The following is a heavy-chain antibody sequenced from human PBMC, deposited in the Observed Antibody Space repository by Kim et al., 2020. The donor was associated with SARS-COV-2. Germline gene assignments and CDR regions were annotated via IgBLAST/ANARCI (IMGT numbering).Heavy chain of an antibody. CDR1: GYTFTSNH. V-gene: IGHV1-46*01. Sequence: ASVKVSCKASGYTFTSNHMHWVRQAPGQGLEWMGMITPNGGSTNYEQKFQGSVTMTRDTSTSTVYMELRSLRSEDTAVYYCARDREGDWTFDYWGQGTLVTVSS. J-gene: IGHJ4*02. D-gene: IGHD2-21*02. CDR2: ITPNGGST. CDR3: ARDREGDWTFDY.